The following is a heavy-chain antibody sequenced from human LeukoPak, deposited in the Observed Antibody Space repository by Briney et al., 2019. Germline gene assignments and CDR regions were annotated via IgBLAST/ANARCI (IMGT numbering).Heavy chain of an antibody. D-gene: IGHD3-22*01. J-gene: IGHJ5*01. Sequence: ASVKVPCKATSRISWVRQAPGQGPEWMGWIGTYGGDTYYAQKFQGRITVTTDTSTSTVYMELRNLRSDDTAVYYCARDLWNFYDDSGYNRDFDSWGQGTLVTVSS. CDR3: ARDLWNFYDDSGYNRDFDS. CDR1: TSR. CDR2: IGTYGGDT. V-gene: IGHV1-18*01.